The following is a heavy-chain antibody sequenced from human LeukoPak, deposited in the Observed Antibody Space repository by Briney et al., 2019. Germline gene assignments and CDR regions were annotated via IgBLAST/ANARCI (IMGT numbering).Heavy chain of an antibody. CDR1: GYTFTSYD. CDR2: MNPNSGNT. D-gene: IGHD1-1*01. V-gene: IGHV1-8*02. CDR3: ARERPYRLERRPGWFDP. J-gene: IGHJ5*02. Sequence: ASVKVSCKASGYTFTSYDINWVRQATGQGLEWMGWMNPNSGNTGYAQKFQGRVTMTRNTSISTAYMELSSLRSEDTAVYYCARERPYRLERRPGWFDPWGQGTLVTVSS.